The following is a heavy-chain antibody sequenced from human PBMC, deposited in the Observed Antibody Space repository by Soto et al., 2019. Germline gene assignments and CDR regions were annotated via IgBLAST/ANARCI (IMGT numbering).Heavy chain of an antibody. J-gene: IGHJ6*03. CDR3: ARDDLAPSIAVAGYYHMDV. D-gene: IGHD6-19*01. CDR1: GFTFSSYS. V-gene: IGHV3-21*01. CDR2: ISSSSSYI. Sequence: EVQLVESGGGLVKPGGSLRLSCAASGFTFSSYSMNWVRQAPGKGLEWVSSISSSSSYIYYADSVKRRFTISRDNAKNSLYLQMNSLRAEDTAVYYCARDDLAPSIAVAGYYHMDVWGKGTTVTVSS.